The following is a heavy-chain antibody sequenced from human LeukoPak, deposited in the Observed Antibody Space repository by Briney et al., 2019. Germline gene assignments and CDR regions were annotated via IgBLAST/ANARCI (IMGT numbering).Heavy chain of an antibody. CDR3: ARGVAAAYWFDP. D-gene: IGHD6-13*01. J-gene: IGHJ5*02. Sequence: PSETLSLTCTVSGGSISSYYWSWIRQPPGKGLEWIGYTYYSGSTNYNPSLKSRVTISVDTSKNQFSLKLSSVTAADTAVYYCARGVAAAYWFDPWGQGTLVTVSS. V-gene: IGHV4-59*01. CDR1: GGSISSYY. CDR2: TYYSGST.